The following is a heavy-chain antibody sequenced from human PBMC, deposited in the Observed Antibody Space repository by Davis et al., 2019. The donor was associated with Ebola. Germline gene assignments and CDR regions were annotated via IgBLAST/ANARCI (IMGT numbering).Heavy chain of an antibody. CDR2: ISGSSYYI. V-gene: IGHV3-21*04. CDR1: GFTFSSYN. D-gene: IGHD3-9*01. Sequence: GESLKISCAASGFTFSSYNMNWVRQAPGKGLGWVSSISGSSYYIYYAVSVMGRFTISRDNARNLVYVQMNSLRAEDTALYHCTRVNAVTGYSRFDSWGQGTLVTVSS. CDR3: TRVNAVTGYSRFDS. J-gene: IGHJ5*01.